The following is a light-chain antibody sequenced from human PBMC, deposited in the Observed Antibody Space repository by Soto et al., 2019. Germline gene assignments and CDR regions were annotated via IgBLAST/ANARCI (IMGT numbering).Light chain of an antibody. J-gene: IGLJ1*01. CDR1: SSNIGNNY. CDR3: GTGASSLSVYV. V-gene: IGLV1-51*02. CDR2: ENN. Sequence: QSALTQPPSVSAAPGQKVTISCSGSSSNIGNNYVSWYQQLPGTAPKLLIYENNKRPSGIPDRFSGSKSGTSATLGITGLQTGDEADFYCGTGASSLSVYVFGTGTKVTVL.